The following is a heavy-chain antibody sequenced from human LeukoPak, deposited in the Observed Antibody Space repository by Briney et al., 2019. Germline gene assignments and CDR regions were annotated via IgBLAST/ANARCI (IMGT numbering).Heavy chain of an antibody. V-gene: IGHV1-18*01. D-gene: IGHD3-10*01. J-gene: IGHJ4*02. Sequence: ASVKVSCKASGYTFTSYDISWVRQAPGQGLEWMGWISAYNGNTNYAQKLQGRVTMTTDTSTSTAYMELRSLRSDDTAVYYCARDKARVRGVIMFDYWGQGTLVTVSS. CDR2: ISAYNGNT. CDR1: GYTFTSYD. CDR3: ARDKARVRGVIMFDY.